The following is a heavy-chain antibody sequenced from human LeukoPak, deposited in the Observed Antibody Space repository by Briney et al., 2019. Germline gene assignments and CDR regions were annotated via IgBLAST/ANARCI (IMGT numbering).Heavy chain of an antibody. CDR2: IIPILGIA. V-gene: IGHV1-69*04. J-gene: IGHJ1*01. CDR3: ARGRSYYYDSSGYYFPDEYFQH. Sequence: ASVKVSCKASGGTFSSYAISWVRQAPGQGLEWMGRIIPILGIANYAQKFQGRVTITADKSTSTAYMELSSLRSDDTAVYYCARGRSYYYDSSGYYFPDEYFQHWGQGTLVTVSS. D-gene: IGHD3-22*01. CDR1: GGTFSSYA.